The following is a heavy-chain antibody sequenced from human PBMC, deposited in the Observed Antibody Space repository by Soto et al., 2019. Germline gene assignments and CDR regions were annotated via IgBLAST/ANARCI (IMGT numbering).Heavy chain of an antibody. Sequence: QVQLVQSGAEEKKPGASVKVSCKASGYTFTSYTMHWVRQAPGQRLERMRRINAGNGNTKYSQKFQGKVTITRDTTASTAYMQLSSVRSQDTAVYYCARAGRCSISTRFYLNKDNWFALLAQGTMVTV. D-gene: IGHD2-2*01. CDR1: GYTFTSYT. J-gene: IGHJ5*02. V-gene: IGHV1-3*05. CDR3: ARAGRCSISTRFYLNKDNWFAL. CDR2: INAGNGNT.